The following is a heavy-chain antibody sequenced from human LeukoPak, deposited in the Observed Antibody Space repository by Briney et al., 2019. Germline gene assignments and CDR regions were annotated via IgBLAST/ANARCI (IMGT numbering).Heavy chain of an antibody. V-gene: IGHV4-39*01. D-gene: IGHD3-3*01. Sequence: SETLSLTCTVSGGSISSSSYYWGWIRQPPGKGLEWIGSIYYSGSTNYNPSLKSRVTISVDTSKNQFSLKLSSVTAADTAVYYCARGIFAPPPHYWGQGTLVTVSS. CDR2: IYYSGST. CDR3: ARGIFAPPPHY. J-gene: IGHJ4*02. CDR1: GGSISSSSYY.